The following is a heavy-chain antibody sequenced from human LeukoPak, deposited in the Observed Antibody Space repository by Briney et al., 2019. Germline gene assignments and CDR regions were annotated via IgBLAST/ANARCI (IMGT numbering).Heavy chain of an antibody. CDR3: ARSGSSWYRFDP. J-gene: IGHJ5*02. CDR1: GYGFNNFW. V-gene: IGHV5-51*01. Sequence: GESLKISCKGSGYGFNNFWIGWVRQMPGKGLEWMGIIYPGDSDTRYSPSFQGQVTISADKSISTAYLQWSSLKASDTAMYYCARSGSSWYRFDPWGQGTLVTVSS. D-gene: IGHD6-13*01. CDR2: IYPGDSDT.